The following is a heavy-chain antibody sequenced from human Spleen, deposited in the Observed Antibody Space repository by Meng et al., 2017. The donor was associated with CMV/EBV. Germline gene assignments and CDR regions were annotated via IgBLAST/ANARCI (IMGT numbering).Heavy chain of an antibody. Sequence: ASVKVSCKASGYTYTGYYLHWVRQAPGQGLEWMGIINPSGGSTSYAQKFQGRVTMTRDTSTSTVYMELSSLRSEDTAVYYCARGGKLQSDSSGHYAYWFDPWGQGTLVTVS. D-gene: IGHD3-22*01. CDR3: ARGGKLQSDSSGHYAYWFDP. CDR2: INPSGGST. CDR1: GYTYTGYY. V-gene: IGHV1-46*01. J-gene: IGHJ5*02.